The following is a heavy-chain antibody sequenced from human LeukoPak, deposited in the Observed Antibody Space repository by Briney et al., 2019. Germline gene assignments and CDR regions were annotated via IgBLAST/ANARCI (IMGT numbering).Heavy chain of an antibody. CDR2: INSSGGRT. CDR3: ARGPPNYGGFDY. J-gene: IGHJ4*02. D-gene: IGHD4-23*01. Sequence: ASVKVSCKTSGYTFTSYYIHWVRQAPGQGLEWMELINSSGGRTSYAQKFQGRVTMARDTSTGTVYMELSSLRSEDTAVYYCARGPPNYGGFDYWGQGTPVTVSS. CDR1: GYTFTSYY. V-gene: IGHV1-46*01.